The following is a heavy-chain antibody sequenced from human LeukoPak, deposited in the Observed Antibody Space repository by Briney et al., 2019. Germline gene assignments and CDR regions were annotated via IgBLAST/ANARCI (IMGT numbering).Heavy chain of an antibody. CDR2: IYYSGST. CDR1: GGSISSGGCY. CDR3: ARQYINGVHPFDH. Sequence: SETLSLTCTVSGGSISSGGCYWGWIRQHPGKGLEWIGYIYYSGSTYYNPSLKSRVTISVDTSKNQFSLTLRSVTAADTAVYYCARQYINGVHPFDHWGQGTLVAVSS. D-gene: IGHD1-14*01. V-gene: IGHV4-31*03. J-gene: IGHJ4*02.